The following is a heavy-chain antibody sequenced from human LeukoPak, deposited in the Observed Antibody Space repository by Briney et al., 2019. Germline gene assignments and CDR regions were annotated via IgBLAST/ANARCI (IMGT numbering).Heavy chain of an antibody. J-gene: IGHJ4*02. CDR2: IKEDGGEK. Sequence: PGGSLRLSCAASGFTFSSYWMHWVRQAPGKGLEWVASIKEDGGEKYYVDSVKGRFTISRDNAKNSLYLQMNSLRAEDTAVYYCAKAPLWFGELDYFDYWGQGTLVTVSS. V-gene: IGHV3-7*03. CDR1: GFTFSSYW. CDR3: AKAPLWFGELDYFDY. D-gene: IGHD3-10*01.